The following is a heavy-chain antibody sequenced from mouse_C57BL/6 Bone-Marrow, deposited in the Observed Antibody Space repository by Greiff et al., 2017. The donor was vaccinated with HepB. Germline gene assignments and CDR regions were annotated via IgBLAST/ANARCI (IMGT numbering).Heavy chain of an antibody. CDR1: GYTFTSYW. J-gene: IGHJ4*01. CDR3: ASGYGSRRGNAMDY. CDR2: IDPSDSYT. V-gene: IGHV1-69*01. D-gene: IGHD1-1*01. Sequence: VQLQQSGAELVMPGASVKLSCKASGYTFTSYWMHWVKQRPGQGLEWIGEIDPSDSYTNYNQKFKGKSTLTVDKSSSTAYMQLSSLTSEDSAVYYCASGYGSRRGNAMDYWGQGTSVTVSS.